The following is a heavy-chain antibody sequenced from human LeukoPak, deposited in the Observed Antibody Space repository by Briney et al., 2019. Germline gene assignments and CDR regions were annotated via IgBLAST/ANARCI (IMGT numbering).Heavy chain of an antibody. J-gene: IGHJ5*02. CDR1: GDSVASGGYY. Sequence: SEALPLTCTVSGDSVASGGYYWNWIRQPPGKGLEWIGYIYYSVSTNYNLSLKSRVTISVDTSENQFSLKLSSVTAADTAVYYCARVPIGDYDDWFDPWGQGTLVTVSS. CDR3: ARVPIGDYDDWFDP. CDR2: IYYSVST. V-gene: IGHV4-61*08. D-gene: IGHD4-17*01.